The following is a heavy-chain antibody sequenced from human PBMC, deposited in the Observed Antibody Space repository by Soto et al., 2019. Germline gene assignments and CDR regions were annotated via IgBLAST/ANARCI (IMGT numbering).Heavy chain of an antibody. CDR2: INAGNGNT. J-gene: IGHJ4*02. CDR1: GYTFTSYA. Sequence: SCKASGYTFTSYAMHWVRQAPGQRLEWMGWINAGNGNTEYSQKFQGRVTITRDTSASTAYMELSSLRSEDTAVYYCARVGFGELFSSWGQGTLVTVSS. D-gene: IGHD3-10*01. CDR3: ARVGFGELFSS. V-gene: IGHV1-3*01.